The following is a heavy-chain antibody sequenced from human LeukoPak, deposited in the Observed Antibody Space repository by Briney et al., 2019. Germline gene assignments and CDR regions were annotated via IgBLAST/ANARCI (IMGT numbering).Heavy chain of an antibody. CDR3: ARESYRATTGYFDY. J-gene: IGHJ4*02. Sequence: GGSLRLSCAASGFTFGDHIMNWVRQLPGKRLEWVAYVSGSGSTVYYADSVKGRFTVSRDNGKSSLYLQMNSLRAEDTAVYYCARESYRATTGYFDYWGQGTLVTVSS. D-gene: IGHD4-17*01. CDR2: VSGSGSTV. CDR1: GFTFGDHI. V-gene: IGHV3-48*01.